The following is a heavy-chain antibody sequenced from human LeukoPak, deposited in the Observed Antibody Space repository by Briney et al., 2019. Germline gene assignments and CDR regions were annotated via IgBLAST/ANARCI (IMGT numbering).Heavy chain of an antibody. V-gene: IGHV3-7*03. D-gene: IGHD6-6*01. CDR3: VRALSSSSPY. J-gene: IGHJ4*02. Sequence: GGSLRLSCVGFGLTFRNYGMNWVRQAPGTGLEWVAGMWEDGGQEYYVDSVRGRFTISRDSAKNSLYLQMNSLRVEDTAVYYCVRALSSSSPYWGQGTLVTVSS. CDR2: MWEDGGQE. CDR1: GLTFRNYG.